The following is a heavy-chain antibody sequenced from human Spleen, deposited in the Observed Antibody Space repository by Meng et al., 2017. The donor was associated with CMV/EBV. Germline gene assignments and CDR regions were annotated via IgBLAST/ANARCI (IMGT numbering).Heavy chain of an antibody. CDR3: ARESRGYCSTTSCYRFQGYYGMDV. D-gene: IGHD2-2*02. Sequence: GESLKISCAASGFTVSSHYMSWVRQAPGKGLEWVANIKQDGSETYYVDSVKGRFTISRDNAKKSLYLQMNSLRAEDTAVYYCARESRGYCSTTSCYRFQGYYGMDVWGQGTTVTVSS. J-gene: IGHJ6*02. CDR1: GFTVSSHY. CDR2: IKQDGSET. V-gene: IGHV3-7*01.